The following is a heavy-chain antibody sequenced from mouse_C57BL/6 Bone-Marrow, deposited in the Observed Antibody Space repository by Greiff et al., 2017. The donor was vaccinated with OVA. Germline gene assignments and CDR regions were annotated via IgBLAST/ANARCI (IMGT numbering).Heavy chain of an antibody. D-gene: IGHD2-5*01. CDR3: ARSGSNYHYYAMDY. J-gene: IGHJ4*01. CDR2: INPSSGYT. CDR1: GYTFTSYT. V-gene: IGHV1-4*01. Sequence: QVQLQQSGAELARPGASVKMSCKASGYTFTSYTMHWVKQRPGQGLEWIGYINPSSGYTKYNQKFKDKATLTADKSSSTAYMQLSSLTSEDSAVYYCARSGSNYHYYAMDYWGQGTSVTGSS.